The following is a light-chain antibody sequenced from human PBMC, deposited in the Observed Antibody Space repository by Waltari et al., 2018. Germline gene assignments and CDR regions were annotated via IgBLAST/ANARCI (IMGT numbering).Light chain of an antibody. CDR3: CSYAGTWV. V-gene: IGLV2-11*01. CDR2: DVT. CDR1: GSDAGDYNY. Sequence: QSALNPPRLVSGSPRQSVTISCTRSGSDAGDYNYVSWYQQHPGKAPKVVIYDVTKRPSGVPDRFSGSRSGNSASLTISGLQAEDEADYYCCSYAGTWVFGGGTKLTVL. J-gene: IGLJ3*02.